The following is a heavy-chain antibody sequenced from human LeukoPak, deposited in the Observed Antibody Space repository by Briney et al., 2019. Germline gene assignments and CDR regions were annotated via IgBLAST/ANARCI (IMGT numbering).Heavy chain of an antibody. Sequence: GGSLRLSCAASGFTSGYTFSSYAMRWVRQAPGKGLEWVSAISGAGGNTYYVDSVKGRFTISRDNSRNTLYLQMNSLRAEDTAVYYCAKDRLGVPGSGYEDYWGQGTLVTVSS. CDR2: ISGAGGNT. CDR1: GFTSGYTFSSYA. CDR3: AKDRLGVPGSGYEDY. D-gene: IGHD5-12*01. J-gene: IGHJ4*02. V-gene: IGHV3-23*01.